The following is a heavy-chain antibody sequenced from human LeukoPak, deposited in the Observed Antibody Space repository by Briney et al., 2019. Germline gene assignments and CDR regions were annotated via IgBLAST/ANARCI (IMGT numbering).Heavy chain of an antibody. J-gene: IGHJ4*02. CDR3: ARDEGSSSWYGGLDY. Sequence: GGSLRLSCTASGITFSNYPMSWVRQAPGKGLEWVSTISGTGSNTHYADSVKGRFTISRDNAKNSLYLQMNSLRAEDTAVYYCARDEGSSSWYGGLDYWGQGALVTVSS. CDR2: ISGTGSNT. D-gene: IGHD6-13*01. V-gene: IGHV3-21*01. CDR1: GITFSNYP.